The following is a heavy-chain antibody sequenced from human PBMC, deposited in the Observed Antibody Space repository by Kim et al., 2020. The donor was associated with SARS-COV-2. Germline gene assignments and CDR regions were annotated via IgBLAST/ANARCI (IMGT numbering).Heavy chain of an antibody. CDR2: IWYDGSNK. J-gene: IGHJ4*02. CDR1: GFTFSSYG. D-gene: IGHD6-19*01. Sequence: GGSLRLSCAASGFTFSSYGMHWVRQAPGKGLEWVAVIWYDGSNKYYADSVKGRFTISRDNSKNTLYLQMNSLRAEDTAVYYCARDKLKYSSGWYFDYWGQGTLVTVSS. V-gene: IGHV3-33*01. CDR3: ARDKLKYSSGWYFDY.